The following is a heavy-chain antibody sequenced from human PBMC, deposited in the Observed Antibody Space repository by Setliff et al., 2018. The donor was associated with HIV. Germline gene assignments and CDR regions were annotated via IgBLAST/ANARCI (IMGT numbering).Heavy chain of an antibody. J-gene: IGHJ6*02. V-gene: IGHV4-59*02. CDR3: ARERGSSSGYYYYGMDV. Sequence: SETLSLTCTVSGASVNDYYWIWIRRSAGKGLEWIGYIYFSGSTSYNPSLKSRLTISVDTSKNQFSLKLSSVTAADTAVYYCARERGSSSGYYYYGMDVWGQGTTVTVSS. CDR1: GASVNDYY. D-gene: IGHD6-6*01. CDR2: IYFSGST.